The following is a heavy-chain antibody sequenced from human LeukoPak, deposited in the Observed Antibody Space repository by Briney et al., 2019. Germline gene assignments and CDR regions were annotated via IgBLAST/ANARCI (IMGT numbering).Heavy chain of an antibody. CDR3: ARGGYGSGSYVYYYYYMDV. D-gene: IGHD3-10*01. CDR1: GFTFSSYW. V-gene: IGHV3-7*01. Sequence: GGPLRLSCAASGFTFSSYWMSWVRQAPGKGLEWVANIKQDGSEKYYVDSVKGRFTISRDNAKNSLYLQMNSLRAEDTAVYYCARGGYGSGSYVYYYYYMDVWGKGTTVTVSS. CDR2: IKQDGSEK. J-gene: IGHJ6*03.